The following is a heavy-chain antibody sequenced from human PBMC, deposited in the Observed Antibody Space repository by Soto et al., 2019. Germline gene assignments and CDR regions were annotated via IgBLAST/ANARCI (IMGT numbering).Heavy chain of an antibody. V-gene: IGHV3-49*03. CDR1: GFTFGDYA. J-gene: IGHJ6*02. Sequence: PGGSLRLSCTASGFTFGDYAMSWFRQAPGKGLEWVGFIRSKAYGGTTEYAASVKGRFTISRDDSKSIAYLQMNSLKTEDTAVYYCTSERDCSSTSCYAYYYYGMDVWGQGTTVTVSS. D-gene: IGHD2-2*01. CDR3: TSERDCSSTSCYAYYYYGMDV. CDR2: IRSKAYGGTT.